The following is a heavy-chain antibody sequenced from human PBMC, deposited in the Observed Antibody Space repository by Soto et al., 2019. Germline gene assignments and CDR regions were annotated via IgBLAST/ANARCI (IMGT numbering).Heavy chain of an antibody. J-gene: IGHJ6*03. V-gene: IGHV1-8*01. CDR3: ARAYGDYYYYYMDV. CDR1: GYTFTSYD. CDR2: MSPNSGNT. D-gene: IGHD4-17*01. Sequence: GASVKVSCKASGYTFTSYDINWVRQATGQGLEWMGWMSPNSGNTGYAQKFQGRVTMTRNTSISTAYMELSSLRSEDTAVYYCARAYGDYYYYYMDVWGKGTTVTVSS.